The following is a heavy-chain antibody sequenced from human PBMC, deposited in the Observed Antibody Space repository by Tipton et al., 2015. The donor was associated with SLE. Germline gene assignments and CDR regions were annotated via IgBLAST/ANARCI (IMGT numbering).Heavy chain of an antibody. D-gene: IGHD2-15*01. V-gene: IGHV5-51*03. CDR1: GYTFSTYW. CDR2: IYPGDSDA. Sequence: QSGAEVKEPGESLKISCQVSGYTFSTYWIAWVRQVPGKGLEWMGIIYPGDSDARYSPSFEGQVTISADKSLSAAYLQWTSLQASGTGIYYCARFTHGRLPDYWGQGSLVTVSS. J-gene: IGHJ4*02. CDR3: ARFTHGRLPDY.